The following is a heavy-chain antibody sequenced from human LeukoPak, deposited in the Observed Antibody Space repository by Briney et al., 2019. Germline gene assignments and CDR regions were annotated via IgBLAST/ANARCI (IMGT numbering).Heavy chain of an antibody. Sequence: GGSLRLSCAASGFNFSAYSMNWVRHAPGKGLEWVSYISRSSDAIYDADSVKGRFTISRDNAKNLLFLQMTSLGVEDTALYYCARGDSDHYITLDYWGQGTLVTVSS. CDR2: ISRSSDAI. V-gene: IGHV3-48*01. D-gene: IGHD4-17*01. CDR3: ARGDSDHYITLDY. J-gene: IGHJ4*02. CDR1: GFNFSAYS.